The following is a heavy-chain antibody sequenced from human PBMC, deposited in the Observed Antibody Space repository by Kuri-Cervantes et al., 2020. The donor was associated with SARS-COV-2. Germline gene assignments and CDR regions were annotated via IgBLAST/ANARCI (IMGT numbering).Heavy chain of an antibody. D-gene: IGHD5-18*01. CDR1: GGSISSYY. V-gene: IGHV4-34*01. Sequence: SETLSLTCTVSGGSISSYYWSWIRQPPGKGLEWIGEINHSGSTNYNPSLKSRVTISVDTSKNQFSLKLSSVTAADTVVYYCAGVEIGYSYGYVDYWGQGTLVTVSS. J-gene: IGHJ4*02. CDR2: INHSGST. CDR3: AGVEIGYSYGYVDY.